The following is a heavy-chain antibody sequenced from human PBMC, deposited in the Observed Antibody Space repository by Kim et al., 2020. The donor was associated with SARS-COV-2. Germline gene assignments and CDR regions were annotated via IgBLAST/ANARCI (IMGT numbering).Heavy chain of an antibody. Sequence: GGSLRLSCAASGFTFSSYGMHWVRQAPGKGLEWVAVIWYDGSNKYYADSVKGRFTISRDNSKNTLYLQMNSLRAEDTAVYYCAKDEAAGGGAFDIWGQGTMVTVSS. V-gene: IGHV3-33*06. CDR2: IWYDGSNK. CDR1: GFTFSSYG. CDR3: AKDEAAGGGAFDI. D-gene: IGHD6-13*01. J-gene: IGHJ3*02.